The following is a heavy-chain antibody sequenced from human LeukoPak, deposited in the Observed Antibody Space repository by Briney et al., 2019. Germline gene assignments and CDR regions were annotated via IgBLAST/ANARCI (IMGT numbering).Heavy chain of an antibody. CDR1: GYTFTIYY. CDR3: ARSQGGNTLWFDP. J-gene: IGHJ5*02. D-gene: IGHD4-23*01. Sequence: ASLRVSSKASGYTFTIYYLHSVRQTPGQGLEWMGLINTSGGRTTYTQKFQGRVSMTRDTSTSTVYLEVSSLRSEDTAVYYCARSQGGNTLWFDPWGQGTLVTVSS. V-gene: IGHV1-46*01. CDR2: INTSGGRT.